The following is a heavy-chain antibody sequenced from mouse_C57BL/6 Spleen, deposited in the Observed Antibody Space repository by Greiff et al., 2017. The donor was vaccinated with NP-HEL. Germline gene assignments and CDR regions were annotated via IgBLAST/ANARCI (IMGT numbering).Heavy chain of an antibody. CDR2: INPSDSET. Sequence: QVQLQQPGAELVRPGSSVKLSCKASGYTFTSYWMHWVKQRPIQGLEWIGNINPSDSETNYNQKFKDKATLTVDKSSSTAYMQLSSLTSEDSAVYYCARRRLHAMDYWGQGTSLTVSS. CDR3: ARRRLHAMDY. CDR1: GYTFTSYW. J-gene: IGHJ4*01. V-gene: IGHV1-52*01. D-gene: IGHD1-2*01.